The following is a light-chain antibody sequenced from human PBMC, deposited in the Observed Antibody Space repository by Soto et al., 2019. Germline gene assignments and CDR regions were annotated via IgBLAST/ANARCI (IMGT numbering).Light chain of an antibody. CDR2: EVS. CDR3: SSYTTISTYVV. V-gene: IGLV2-14*01. J-gene: IGLJ2*01. CDR1: SSDVGGYRF. Sequence: QSALTQPASVSGSPGQSIAISCTGTSSDVGGYRFVSWYQQHPGKAPKLMIYEVSNRPSGVSNRFSGSKSGNTASLTISGLQAEDEADYYCSSYTTISTYVVFGGGTTLTVL.